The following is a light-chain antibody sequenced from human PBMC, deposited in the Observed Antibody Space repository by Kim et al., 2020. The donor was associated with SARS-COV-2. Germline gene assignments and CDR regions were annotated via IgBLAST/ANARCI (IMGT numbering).Light chain of an antibody. CDR2: QNY. J-gene: IGLJ3*02. V-gene: IGLV3-1*01. Sequence: SVAPGQTATFTGSGDNLGDKYICWYQQKSGPSPVLVIYQNYKRPSGIPERFSGSNSGNTATLTISGTQAMDEADYYCQAWDFNRVFGRGTQLTVL. CDR1: NLGDKY. CDR3: QAWDFNRV.